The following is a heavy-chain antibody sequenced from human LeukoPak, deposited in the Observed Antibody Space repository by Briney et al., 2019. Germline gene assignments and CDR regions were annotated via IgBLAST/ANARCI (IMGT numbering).Heavy chain of an antibody. CDR2: ISGSGGST. J-gene: IGHJ4*02. CDR1: GFTFSSYA. Sequence: GGSLRLSCAASGFTFSSYAMSWVRQARGKGLEWVSAISGSGGSTYYADSVKGRFTISRDNSKNTLYLQMNSLRAEDTAVYYCAKRTGSGYHSFDYWGQGTLVTVSS. V-gene: IGHV3-23*01. D-gene: IGHD3-22*01. CDR3: AKRTGSGYHSFDY.